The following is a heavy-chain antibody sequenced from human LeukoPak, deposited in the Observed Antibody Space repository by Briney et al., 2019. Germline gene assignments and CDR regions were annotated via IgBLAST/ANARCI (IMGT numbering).Heavy chain of an antibody. V-gene: IGHV3-73*01. CDR1: GFTFSGSA. D-gene: IGHD3-10*01. CDR2: IRSKANSCAT. Sequence: GGSLRLSCAASGFTFSGSAMHWVRQASGKGLEWVGRIRSKANSCATAYAASVKGRFTISRDDSKNTAYLQMNSLKTEDTAVYYCTRTTQLITMVRGVMGYYYGMDVWGQGTTVTVSS. J-gene: IGHJ6*02. CDR3: TRTTQLITMVRGVMGYYYGMDV.